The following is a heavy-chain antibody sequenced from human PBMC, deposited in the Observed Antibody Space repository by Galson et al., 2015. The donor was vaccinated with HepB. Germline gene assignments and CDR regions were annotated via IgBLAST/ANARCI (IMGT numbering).Heavy chain of an antibody. CDR1: GGTLSSYA. CDR3: ARAHYDFWSGRGDYFDY. Sequence: SVKVSCKASGGTLSSYAISWVRQAPGQGLEWMGGIIPIFGTANYAQKFQGRVTITADESTSTAYMELSSLRSEDTAVYYCARAHYDFWSGRGDYFDYWGQGTLVTVSS. CDR2: IIPIFGTA. V-gene: IGHV1-69*13. D-gene: IGHD3-3*01. J-gene: IGHJ4*02.